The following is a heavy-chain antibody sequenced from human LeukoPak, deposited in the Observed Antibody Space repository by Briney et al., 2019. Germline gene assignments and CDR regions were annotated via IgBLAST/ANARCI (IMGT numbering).Heavy chain of an antibody. V-gene: IGHV4-39*07. CDR1: GGSISSGGYY. D-gene: IGHD3-3*01. Sequence: PSETLSLTCTVSGGSISSGGYYWSWIRQPPGKGLEWIGEINHSGSTNYNPSLKSRVTISVDTSKNQFSLKLSSVTAADTAVYYCARCSQDYDFWSGYYWFDPWGQGTLVTVSS. CDR3: ARCSQDYDFWSGYYWFDP. CDR2: INHSGST. J-gene: IGHJ5*02.